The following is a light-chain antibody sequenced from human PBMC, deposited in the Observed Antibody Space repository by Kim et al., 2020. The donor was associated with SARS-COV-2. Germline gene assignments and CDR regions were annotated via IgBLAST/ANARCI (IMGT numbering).Light chain of an antibody. J-gene: IGKJ4*01. CDR2: DAS. Sequence: EIVLTQSPATLSLSPGERATLSCWASESVSNSLAWYQQKPGQAPRLLIYDASKRATGVPARFSASGSGTDFTLTISGLEPEDVAVYYCQQRSNWPLTFGGGTKVDIK. CDR1: ESVSNS. V-gene: IGKV3-11*01. CDR3: QQRSNWPLT.